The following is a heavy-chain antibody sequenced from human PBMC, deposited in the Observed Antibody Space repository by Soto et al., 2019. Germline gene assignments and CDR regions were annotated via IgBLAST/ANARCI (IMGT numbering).Heavy chain of an antibody. V-gene: IGHV3-48*01. CDR2: ISSRTNTI. Sequence: EVQLVESGGGLVQPGGSLRLSCAASGFTFSAYSMNWVRQAPGKGLEWVSYISSRTNTIYYADSVQGRFTISRDDAKNSLYLQMDSLRAEDTAVYYCARDRSIEAAADFYFDSWGQGTLVTVSS. J-gene: IGHJ4*02. D-gene: IGHD6-13*01. CDR1: GFTFSAYS. CDR3: ARDRSIEAAADFYFDS.